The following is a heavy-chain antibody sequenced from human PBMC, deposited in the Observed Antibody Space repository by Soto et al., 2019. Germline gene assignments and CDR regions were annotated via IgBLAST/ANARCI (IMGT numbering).Heavy chain of an antibody. CDR3: AYSTGWYRLDA. J-gene: IGHJ3*01. CDR1: GASVSTPYW. Sequence: QVYLQESGPGLVKPSGTLSLTCAVSGASVSTPYWWTWVRQPPGKDLEWIGDVYHTGGNNYNPSLMSRVTISLDTSKNPFSLDMISVTAADTAIYYCAYSTGWYRLDAWGQGTMVIVSS. D-gene: IGHD6-19*01. CDR2: VYHTGGN. V-gene: IGHV4-4*02.